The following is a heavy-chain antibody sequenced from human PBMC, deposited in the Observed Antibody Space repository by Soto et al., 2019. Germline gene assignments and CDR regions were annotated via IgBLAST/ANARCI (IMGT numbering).Heavy chain of an antibody. CDR2: VNSDGSST. D-gene: IGHD5-18*01. CDR1: GFTFSSYW. V-gene: IGHV3-74*01. J-gene: IGHJ4*02. CDR3: ARSRGYSNGPPEREYYFAY. Sequence: EVQLVESGGGLVQPGGSLRLSCAASGFTFSSYWMHWVRQAPGKGLVWVSRVNSDGSSTSYADSVKGRFTISRDNAKNTLSLEINSLSADDTAVYYCARSRGYSNGPPEREYYFAYWGQGTLVTFSS.